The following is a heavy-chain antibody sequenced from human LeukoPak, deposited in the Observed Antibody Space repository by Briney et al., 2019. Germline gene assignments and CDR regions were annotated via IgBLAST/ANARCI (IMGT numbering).Heavy chain of an antibody. CDR2: IYYSGST. D-gene: IGHD2-15*01. CDR1: GGSISGSSYY. J-gene: IGHJ4*02. CDR3: ASRYCSGGSCPFDY. V-gene: IGHV4-39*01. Sequence: SETLSLTCTVSGGSISGSSYYWGWIRQPPGKGLEWIGSIYYSGSTYYNPSLKSRVTISVDTSKNQFSLKLSSVTAADTAVYYCASRYCSGGSCPFDYWGQGTLVTVSS.